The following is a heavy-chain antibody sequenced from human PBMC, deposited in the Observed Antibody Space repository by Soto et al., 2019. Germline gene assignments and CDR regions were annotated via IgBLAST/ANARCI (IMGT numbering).Heavy chain of an antibody. CDR1: GFSLRTSGVG. V-gene: IGHV2-5*02. Sequence: GPKLLKPTHTLALTCTFSGFSLRTSGVGVGSIRPSPGNHLEWLALIYWDDDKRYSPSLKSRLTITKDTSKNQVVLTMTNMDPVDTATYYCAHLLATYYYDSSGTGAFDIWGQGTMVTVSS. CDR3: AHLLATYYYDSSGTGAFDI. D-gene: IGHD3-22*01. J-gene: IGHJ3*02. CDR2: IYWDDDK.